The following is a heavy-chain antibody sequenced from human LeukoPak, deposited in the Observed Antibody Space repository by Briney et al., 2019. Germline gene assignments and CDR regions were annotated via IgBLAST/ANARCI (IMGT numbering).Heavy chain of an antibody. CDR2: ISTSGRNT. Sequence: PGGSLRLSCAASGVTFSRYDMSWVRQAPGKGLEWVSCISTSGRNTYYADSVKGRFTISRDTSMNTLYLQLNSLRVEDTAIYYCAKGGWLDSWGQGALVTVSS. V-gene: IGHV3-23*01. CDR3: AKGGWLDS. CDR1: GVTFSRYD. D-gene: IGHD6-19*01. J-gene: IGHJ4*02.